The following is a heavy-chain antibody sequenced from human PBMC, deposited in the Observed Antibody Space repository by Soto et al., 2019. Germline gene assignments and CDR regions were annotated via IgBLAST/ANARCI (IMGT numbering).Heavy chain of an antibody. CDR3: ARDCSGGSCYPGMDV. Sequence: GSLRLSCAASGFTFSSYSMNWVRQAPGKGLEWVSSISSSSSYIYYADSVKGRFTISRDNAKNSVYLQINSLRAEDTAVYFCARDCSGGSCYPGMDVWGQGTTVTVS. V-gene: IGHV3-21*01. D-gene: IGHD2-15*01. CDR1: GFTFSSYS. J-gene: IGHJ6*02. CDR2: ISSSSSYI.